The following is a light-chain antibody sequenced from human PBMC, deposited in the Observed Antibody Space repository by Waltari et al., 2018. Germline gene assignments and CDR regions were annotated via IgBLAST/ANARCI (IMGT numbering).Light chain of an antibody. J-gene: IGKJ5*01. Sequence: EVEMTQSPATLSVSPGQRVPLSCRASQSIGTNLAWYQQKPGQAPRLLIYGASTRATNIPARFSGGGSGTAFSLTISSLQSEDFAVYYCQQHDNWPPVTFGQGTRLEIK. V-gene: IGKV3-15*01. CDR2: GAS. CDR3: QQHDNWPPVT. CDR1: QSIGTN.